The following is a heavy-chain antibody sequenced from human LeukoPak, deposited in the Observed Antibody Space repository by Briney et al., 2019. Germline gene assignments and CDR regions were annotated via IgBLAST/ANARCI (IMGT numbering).Heavy chain of an antibody. J-gene: IGHJ4*02. CDR1: GYTFSDYY. CDR3: AREPYRYGEDY. D-gene: IGHD4-17*01. V-gene: IGHV1-2*02. CDR2: INPNSGGT. Sequence: AASVKVSCKASGYTFSDYYIHWVRQAPGQGLEWMGWINPNSGGTNYAQKFQGRVTMTRDTSISTAYMELSRLRSDDTAVYYCAREPYRYGEDYWGQGTLVTVSS.